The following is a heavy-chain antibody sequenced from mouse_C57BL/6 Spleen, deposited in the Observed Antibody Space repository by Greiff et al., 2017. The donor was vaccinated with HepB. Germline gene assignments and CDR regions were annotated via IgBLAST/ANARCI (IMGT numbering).Heavy chain of an antibody. CDR2: INSNGGST. CDR3: ARMARTIN. CDR1: GFTFSSYG. J-gene: IGHJ2*01. V-gene: IGHV5-6-3*01. Sequence: DVQLVESGGGLVQPGGSLKLSCAASGFTFSSYGMSWVRQTPDKRLELVATINSNGGSTYYQDSVKGRFTISRDNAKNTLYLQMSSLKSEDTAMYYCARMARTINWGQGTTLTVSS.